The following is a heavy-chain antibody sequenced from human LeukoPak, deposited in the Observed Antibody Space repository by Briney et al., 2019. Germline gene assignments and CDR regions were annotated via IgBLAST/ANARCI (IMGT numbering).Heavy chain of an antibody. V-gene: IGHV4-59*01. D-gene: IGHD3-3*01. J-gene: IGHJ4*02. Sequence: PSETLSLTCTVSGGSIIGYYWNWIQQPPGKGLDWIGYIYHSGSTNYNPSLKSRVTISVDTSKTQISLKLRAVTAADTAVYYCARSRVWSDYRRYFDYWGQGTLVTVSS. CDR2: IYHSGST. CDR3: ARSRVWSDYRRYFDY. CDR1: GGSIIGYY.